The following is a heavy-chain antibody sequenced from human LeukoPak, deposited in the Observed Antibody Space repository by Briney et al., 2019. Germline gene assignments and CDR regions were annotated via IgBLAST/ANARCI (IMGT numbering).Heavy chain of an antibody. CDR2: IRYDGSQK. Sequence: GGSLRLSCAASGFSFSNYGMHWVRQAPGKGLEWVAYIRYDGSQKYYGDTVKGRFTISRDNSKSTVYLQMNSLRDEDAAVYYCARDLLSLSHKYFDSWGQGTLVTVSS. D-gene: IGHD2-15*01. J-gene: IGHJ4*02. CDR3: ARDLLSLSHKYFDS. V-gene: IGHV3-30*02. CDR1: GFSFSNYG.